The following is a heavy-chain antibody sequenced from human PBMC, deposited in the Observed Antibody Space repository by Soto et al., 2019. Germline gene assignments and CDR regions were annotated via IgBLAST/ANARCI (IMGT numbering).Heavy chain of an antibody. Sequence: EVQLLESGGGLVQPGGSLRLSCAASGFTFSNYDMSWVRQAPGKGMEWVSTLSGSTSDTYYVDSVKGRFTISRDISKNTLFLQINTLRADDTAVYYCAKNRLSGYYFYDSWGQGTLVTVSS. CDR2: LSGSTSDT. V-gene: IGHV3-23*01. D-gene: IGHD3-22*01. CDR3: AKNRLSGYYFYDS. J-gene: IGHJ4*02. CDR1: GFTFSNYD.